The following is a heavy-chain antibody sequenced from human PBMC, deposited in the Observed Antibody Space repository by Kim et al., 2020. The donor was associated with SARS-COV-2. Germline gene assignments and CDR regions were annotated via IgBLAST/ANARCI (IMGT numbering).Heavy chain of an antibody. J-gene: IGHJ4*02. CDR1: GYTLTELS. V-gene: IGHV1-24*01. CDR3: ATLDGYITSERDF. D-gene: IGHD3-16*02. Sequence: ASVKVSCKVSGYTLTELSIHWVRQAPGKGLEWMGGLNLEDDYPIYAKKFQGRLTVTEDTSADTAYMELASLRSDDTAVYFCATLDGYITSERDFWGQGTLVIVSS. CDR2: LNLEDDYP.